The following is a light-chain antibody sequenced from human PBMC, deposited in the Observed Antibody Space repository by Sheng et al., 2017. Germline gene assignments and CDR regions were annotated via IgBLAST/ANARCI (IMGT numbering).Light chain of an antibody. CDR2: AIS. CDR3: QQYNNRLT. J-gene: IGKJ4*01. Sequence: EVVVTQSPATLSVSPGERATLSCRTSQTISNNLAWYQQRPGQAPRLLISAISIRATGIPARFSGSGSGTEXTLTISSLQSDDFAVYYCQQYNNRLTFGGGTKVEIK. V-gene: IGKV3-15*01. CDR1: QTISNN.